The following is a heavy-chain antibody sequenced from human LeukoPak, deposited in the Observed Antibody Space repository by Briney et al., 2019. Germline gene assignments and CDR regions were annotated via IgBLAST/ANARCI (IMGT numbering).Heavy chain of an antibody. D-gene: IGHD6-19*01. V-gene: IGHV3-23*01. J-gene: IGHJ4*02. CDR2: ISGSGGST. Sequence: PGGSLRLSCAASGFTFSSYWMSWVRQAPGKGLEWVSAISGSGGSTYYADSVKGRFTISRDNSKNTLYLQMNSLRAEDTAVYYCAKSIAVAPTSFDYWGQGTLVTVSS. CDR3: AKSIAVAPTSFDY. CDR1: GFTFSSYW.